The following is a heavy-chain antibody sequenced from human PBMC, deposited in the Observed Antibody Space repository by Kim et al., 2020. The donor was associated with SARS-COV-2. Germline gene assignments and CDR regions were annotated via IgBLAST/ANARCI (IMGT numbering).Heavy chain of an antibody. D-gene: IGHD2-21*01. Sequence: GGSLRLSCAASGFTYTKYTMSWVRQAPGKGLDWVASLSGNGERADYADSVKGRFTISRDNSQSTMYLQLSSLRVEDAGLYYCARRMAYGGANWYYAMDV. CDR1: GFTYTKYT. V-gene: IGHV3-23*01. CDR3: ARRMAYGGANWYYAMDV. CDR2: LSGNGERA. J-gene: IGHJ6*01.